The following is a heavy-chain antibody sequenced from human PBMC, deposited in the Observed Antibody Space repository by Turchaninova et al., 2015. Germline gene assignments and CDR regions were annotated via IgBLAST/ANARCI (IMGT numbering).Heavy chain of an antibody. CDR2: IHYSGST. CDR1: VCSIHNYF. CDR3: ARQRPDYYDTSGYYNFDF. Sequence: QVQLQESGPGLVNPSEPLSLTCRVPVCSIHNYFWCWLRRPPGKGLEWICYIHYSGSTSYNPSLKSRVTISVDTSKNQLSLKVSTVTVADTAVYYCARQRPDYYDTSGYYNFDFWGQGTLVTVSS. V-gene: IGHV4-59*01. D-gene: IGHD3-22*01. J-gene: IGHJ4*02.